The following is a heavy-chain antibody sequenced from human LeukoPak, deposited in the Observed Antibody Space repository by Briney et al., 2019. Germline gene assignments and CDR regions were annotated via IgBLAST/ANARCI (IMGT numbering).Heavy chain of an antibody. CDR1: GGSITSYF. Sequence: PSETLSLTCTVSGGSITSYFWSSIRQPPGKGLEWIGYIYHSGTTNYNPSLKSRVTISADTSKNQFSLKLSSVTAADTAVYYCAQKAPYSPAYSQHWGQGTLVTVSS. D-gene: IGHD2-15*01. J-gene: IGHJ1*01. CDR3: AQKAPYSPAYSQH. V-gene: IGHV4-59*01. CDR2: IYHSGTT.